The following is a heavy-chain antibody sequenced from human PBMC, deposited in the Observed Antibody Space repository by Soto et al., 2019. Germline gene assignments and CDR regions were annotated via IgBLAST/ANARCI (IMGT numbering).Heavy chain of an antibody. V-gene: IGHV1-69*02. D-gene: IGHD3-10*01. Sequence: QVQLVQSGAEVKKPGSSVKVSCKASGDTFNFYSINWVRQAPGLGLEWVGRFNPILSMSNSAQKFQGRVTLTADKSASTAYMVLSSLRSDDTAMYYCATGYGSGSRAFDYWGQGALVTVSS. CDR3: ATGYGSGSRAFDY. CDR1: GDTFNFYS. J-gene: IGHJ4*02. CDR2: FNPILSMS.